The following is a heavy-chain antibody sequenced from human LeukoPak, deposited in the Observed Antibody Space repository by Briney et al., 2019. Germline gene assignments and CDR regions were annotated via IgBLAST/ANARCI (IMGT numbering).Heavy chain of an antibody. CDR1: GFTFSSYG. CDR2: ISYDGSDK. J-gene: IGHJ4*02. CDR3: AKGPVEDDHVWGNYRYLSDC. V-gene: IGHV3-30*18. D-gene: IGHD3-16*02. Sequence: PGGSLRLSCAASGFTFSSYGMHWVRQAPGKGLEWVAVISYDGSDKFSADSVKGRFTISRDNSKNTLYPQMNSLRPEDTAVYYCAKGPVEDDHVWGNYRYLSDCWGQGTLVTVSS.